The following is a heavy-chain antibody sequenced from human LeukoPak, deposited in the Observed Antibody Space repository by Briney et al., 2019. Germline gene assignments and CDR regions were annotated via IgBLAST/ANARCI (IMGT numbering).Heavy chain of an antibody. CDR1: GFTFSSYG. Sequence: GRSLRLSCAASGFTFSSYGMHWVRQAPGKGLEWVAVISYDGSNKYYAGSVKGRFTISRDNSKNTLYLQMNSLRAEDTAVYYCAKDRRVKQLVEKAHFDYWGQGTLVTVSS. CDR3: AKDRRVKQLVEKAHFDY. V-gene: IGHV3-30*18. J-gene: IGHJ4*02. D-gene: IGHD6-13*01. CDR2: ISYDGSNK.